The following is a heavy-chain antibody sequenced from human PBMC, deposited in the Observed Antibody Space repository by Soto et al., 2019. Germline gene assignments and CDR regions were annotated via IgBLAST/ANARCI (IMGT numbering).Heavy chain of an antibody. J-gene: IGHJ4*02. CDR3: TTNAAAPGGTLAY. D-gene: IGHD3-16*01. V-gene: IGHV3-15*01. CDR2: NTERGET. CDR1: GFTFSNAK. Sequence: PGGSLRLSCVASGFTFSNAKMSWVRQAPGKGLDWVGRNTERGETDYAPPVKGRFTFSRDDSKNTVFLEMNSVKTEDTGVYYCTTNAAAPGGTLAYWGQGTLVTVSS.